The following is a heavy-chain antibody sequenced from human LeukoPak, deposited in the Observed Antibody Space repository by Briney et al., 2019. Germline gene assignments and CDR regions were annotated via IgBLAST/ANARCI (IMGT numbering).Heavy chain of an antibody. J-gene: IGHJ4*02. CDR1: GFTFRTYW. CDR2: INQDGSQI. V-gene: IGHV3-7*01. Sequence: GGSLRLSCTASGFTFRTYWMIWARQAPGKGLEWVANINQDGSQIYYAGSVEGRFTISRDNAKDSLFLQMNSLRAEDTALYYCASSSYSSSSFWGQGTLVTVSS. D-gene: IGHD6-6*01. CDR3: ASSSYSSSSF.